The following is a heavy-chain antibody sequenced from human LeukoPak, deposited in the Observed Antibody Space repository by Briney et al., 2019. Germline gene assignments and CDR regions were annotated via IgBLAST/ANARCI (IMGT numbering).Heavy chain of an antibody. J-gene: IGHJ6*02. V-gene: IGHV3-23*01. CDR1: GFTFSSYA. CDR2: ISGSGGST. Sequence: GGSLRLSCAASGFTFSSYAMSWVRQAPGKGLEWVSAISGSGGSTYYADSVKGRFTISRDNSKNTLYLQMNSLRAEDTAVYYCARADNVLMVYAPYYYYGMDVWGQGTTVTVSS. D-gene: IGHD2-8*01. CDR3: ARADNVLMVYAPYYYYGMDV.